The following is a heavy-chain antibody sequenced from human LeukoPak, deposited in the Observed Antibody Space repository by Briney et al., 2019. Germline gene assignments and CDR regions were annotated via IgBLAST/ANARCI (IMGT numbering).Heavy chain of an antibody. Sequence: GGSLRLSCTGSGFTFGDYVMSWFRQAPGKGLEWVGFIRSKPYGGTTEYAASVKGRFTISRDDSKNIAYLQMNSLKTEDTAEFYCTRTGDYYDSSTYYYGLDYWGQGTLVTVSS. CDR2: IRSKPYGGTT. CDR3: TRTGDYYDSSTYYYGLDY. J-gene: IGHJ4*02. D-gene: IGHD3-22*01. CDR1: GFTFGDYV. V-gene: IGHV3-49*03.